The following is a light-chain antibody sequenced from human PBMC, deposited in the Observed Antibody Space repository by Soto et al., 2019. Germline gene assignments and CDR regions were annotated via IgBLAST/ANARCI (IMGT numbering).Light chain of an antibody. CDR1: QSVSSNY. CDR3: QQYGSSPIT. V-gene: IGKV3-20*01. Sequence: EIVLTQSPGTLSLSPGDGATLSCRASQSVSSNYLAWYQQNPGQAPRLLIYGASSRATGIPDRFSGSGSGTYFTLTSSRLEPEDFAVYYCQQYGSSPITFGQGTRLEIE. J-gene: IGKJ5*01. CDR2: GAS.